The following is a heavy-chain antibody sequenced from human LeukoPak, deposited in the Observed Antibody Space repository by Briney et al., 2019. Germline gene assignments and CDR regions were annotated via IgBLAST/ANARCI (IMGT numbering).Heavy chain of an antibody. CDR1: GFTFSSYS. D-gene: IGHD6-19*01. CDR3: AKDIAVAGNFDY. CDR2: ISSSSSYI. Sequence: GGSLRLSCAASGFTFSSYSMNWVRQAPGKGLEWVSSISSSSSYIYYADSVKSRFTISRDNAKNSLYLQMNSLRAEDTAVYYCAKDIAVAGNFDYWGQGTLVTVSS. J-gene: IGHJ4*02. V-gene: IGHV3-21*01.